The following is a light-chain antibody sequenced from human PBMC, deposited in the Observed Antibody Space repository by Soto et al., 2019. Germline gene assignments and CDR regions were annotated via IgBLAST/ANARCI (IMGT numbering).Light chain of an antibody. J-gene: IGLJ2*01. CDR3: SAWEDSLNGHVV. CDR1: SSNIGSNT. V-gene: IGLV1-44*01. Sequence: QSVLTQPPSASGTPGQRVTISCSGSSSNIGSNTVNWYQQLPGTAPKLLIYSNNQRPSGVPDRFSGSKSGNSATLAISGLQSEDEADYYCSAWEDSLNGHVVFGAGTKLTVL. CDR2: SNN.